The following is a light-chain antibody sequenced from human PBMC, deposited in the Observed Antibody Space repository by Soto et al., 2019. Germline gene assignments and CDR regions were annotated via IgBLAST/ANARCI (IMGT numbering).Light chain of an antibody. V-gene: IGKV1-6*01. J-gene: IGKJ1*01. CDR3: LQDFNYPLA. CDR2: AAS. Sequence: AIQMTQSPSSLSASIGDRVTITCRASQGIGSDLGWYQQKPGKAPKLLIYAASYLQTGVPSRFSGSGSDTDFTLTISSLQPEDSATYYCLQDFNYPLAFGQGTKVEIK. CDR1: QGIGSD.